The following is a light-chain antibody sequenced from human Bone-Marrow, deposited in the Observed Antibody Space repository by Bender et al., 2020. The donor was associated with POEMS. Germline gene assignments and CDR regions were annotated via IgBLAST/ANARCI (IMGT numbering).Light chain of an antibody. J-gene: IGLJ3*02. CDR3: CSYAFSRTWV. V-gene: IGLV2-23*02. Sequence: ALTQPASVSGSPGQSSTISCTGTSSDVGSYNLVSWYQQHPGKAPKLLIHEVTKRPSGVPDRFSGSKSGNTASLTISGLRAEDEADYYCCSYAFSRTWVFGGGTKLTVL. CDR1: SSDVGSYNL. CDR2: EVT.